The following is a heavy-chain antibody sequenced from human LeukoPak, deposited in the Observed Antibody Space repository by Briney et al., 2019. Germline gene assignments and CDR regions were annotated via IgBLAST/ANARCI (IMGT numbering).Heavy chain of an antibody. Sequence: GGSLRLSCAASGFTFSSYTMHWVRQAPGNGLEWVAVISNDGSNKYYADSVKGRFTISRDNTKNTLYLQMNSLRDEDTAGYYCANYASRSGWFLPFDYWGQGILVTVSS. J-gene: IGHJ4*02. CDR1: GFTFSSYT. CDR2: ISNDGSNK. D-gene: IGHD6-19*01. V-gene: IGHV3-30*04. CDR3: ANYASRSGWFLPFDY.